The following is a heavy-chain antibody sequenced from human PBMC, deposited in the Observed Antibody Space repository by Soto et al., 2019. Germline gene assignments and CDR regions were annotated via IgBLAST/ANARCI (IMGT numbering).Heavy chain of an antibody. D-gene: IGHD2-2*01. Sequence: GASLRLSCAASGFTFSNAWMSWVRQAPGKGLEWVGRIKSKTDGGTTDYAAPVKGRFTISRDDSKNTLYLQMNSLKTEDTAVYYCTTDAVVVPAAGHYYHYGMDVWGQGTTVTVSS. J-gene: IGHJ6*02. V-gene: IGHV3-15*01. CDR2: IKSKTDGGTT. CDR3: TTDAVVVPAAGHYYHYGMDV. CDR1: GFTFSNAW.